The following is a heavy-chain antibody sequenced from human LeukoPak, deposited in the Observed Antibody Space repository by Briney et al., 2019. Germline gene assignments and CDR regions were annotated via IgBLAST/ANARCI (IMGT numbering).Heavy chain of an antibody. CDR1: GGSISNYF. D-gene: IGHD6-19*01. CDR3: ARHTTSGWYQVVY. CDR2: ISYSGSTI. J-gene: IGHJ4*02. V-gene: IGHV4-59*01. Sequence: PSETLSLTCTISGGSISNYFWSWIRQPPGKGLEWIGYISYSGSTINHNPSLKSRVTISVDTSKNQFSLKLSSVTAADTAVYYCARHTTSGWYQVVYWGQGTLVTVSS.